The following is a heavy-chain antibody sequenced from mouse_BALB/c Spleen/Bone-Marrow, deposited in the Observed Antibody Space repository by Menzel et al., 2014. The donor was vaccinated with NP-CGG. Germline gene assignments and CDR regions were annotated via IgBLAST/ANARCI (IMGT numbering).Heavy chain of an antibody. Sequence: EVQLQQSGPELVKPGASVKIPCKASGYTFTDYNMDWVKQSHGKSLEWIGDINPNNGGTIYNQKFKGKATLTVDKSSSTAYIELRSLTSEVTAVYYCARCYYYGSIYWYFDFWGAWTTVTVAS. CDR1: GYTFTDYN. CDR3: ARCYYYGSIYWYFDF. CDR2: INPNNGGT. V-gene: IGHV1-18*01. D-gene: IGHD1-1*01. J-gene: IGHJ1*01.